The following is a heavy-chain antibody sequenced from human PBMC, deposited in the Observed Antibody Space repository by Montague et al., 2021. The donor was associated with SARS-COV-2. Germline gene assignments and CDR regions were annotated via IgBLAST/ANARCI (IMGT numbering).Heavy chain of an antibody. J-gene: IGHJ4*02. Sequence: LRLSCAASVFTFNDYWMSLVRQAPGKGLEWVANIKQDGSETNHLDSVRVRFTVSRDNARNSLFLQKDGLSTEDTAVYYCAKGYTGDWDHYLDYWGQGTLVTVSS. V-gene: IGHV3-7*01. CDR2: IKQDGSET. CDR3: AKGYTGDWDHYLDY. D-gene: IGHD6-19*01. CDR1: VFTFNDYW.